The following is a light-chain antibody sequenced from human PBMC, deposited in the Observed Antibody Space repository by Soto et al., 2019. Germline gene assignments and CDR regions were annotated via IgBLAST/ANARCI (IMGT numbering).Light chain of an antibody. J-gene: IGLJ1*01. CDR3: SSYTSSNSYV. Sequence: QSALTQPASVSGSPGQSITISCTGISSAVGGYTYVSWYQQHPGKAPKLMLYEVSNRPSGVSNRFSGSKSGNTASLTISGLQADDEADYYCSSYTSSNSYVFGTGTNVTVL. V-gene: IGLV2-14*01. CDR2: EVS. CDR1: SSAVGGYTY.